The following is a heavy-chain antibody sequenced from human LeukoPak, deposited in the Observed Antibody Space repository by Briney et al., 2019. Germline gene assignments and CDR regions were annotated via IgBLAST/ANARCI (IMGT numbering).Heavy chain of an antibody. D-gene: IGHD6-13*01. CDR3: ARGRGAAAGSTLDY. J-gene: IGHJ4*02. CDR2: IYYSGST. V-gene: IGHV4-31*03. Sequence: SETLSLTCTVSGGSISGGGYYWSWIRQHPGKGLEWIGYIYYSGSTYYNPSLKSRVTIPVDTSKNQFSLKLSSVTAADTAVYYCARGRGAAAGSTLDYWGQGTLVTVSS. CDR1: GGSISGGGYY.